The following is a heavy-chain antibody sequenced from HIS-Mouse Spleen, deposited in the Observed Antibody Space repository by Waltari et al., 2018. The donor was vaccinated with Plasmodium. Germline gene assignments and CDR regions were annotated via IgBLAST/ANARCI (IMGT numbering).Heavy chain of an antibody. V-gene: IGHV3-9*01. D-gene: IGHD6-6*01. CDR3: AKARGSSSAFDI. CDR2: ISWNSGSI. J-gene: IGHJ3*02. CDR1: GFTFDDYA. Sequence: EVQLVESGGGLVQPGRSLRLSCAASGFTFDDYAMHWVRQAPGKGLEGVSGISWNSGSIGYADSGKGRFTISRDNAKNSLYLQMNSLRAEDTALYYCAKARGSSSAFDIWGQGTMVTVSS.